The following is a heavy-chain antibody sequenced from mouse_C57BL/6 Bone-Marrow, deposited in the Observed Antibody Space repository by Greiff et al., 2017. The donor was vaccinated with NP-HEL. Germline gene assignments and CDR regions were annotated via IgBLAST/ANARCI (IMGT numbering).Heavy chain of an antibody. CDR2: INPYNGGT. CDR3: ARGFYYDLFDD. V-gene: IGHV1-19*01. D-gene: IGHD2-4*01. Sequence: VQLQQSGPVLVKPGASVKMSCKASGYTFTDYYMNWVKQSHGKSLEWIGVINPYNGGTSYNQRFKGKATLTVDKSSSTAYMELNSLTSEDSAVYYCARGFYYDLFDDWGQGTTLTVAS. CDR1: GYTFTDYY. J-gene: IGHJ2*01.